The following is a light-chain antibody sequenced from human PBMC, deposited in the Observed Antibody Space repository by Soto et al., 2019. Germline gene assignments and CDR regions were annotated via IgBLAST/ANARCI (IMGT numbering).Light chain of an antibody. CDR1: NIRTKA. Sequence: SYELTQPPSVSVAPGSTARFTCGGDNIRTKAVHWYQQEAGQAPVLVIYYDSDRPSGIPERFSGSNSGGTAILTISRVEAGDEADYYCQVWDSNTDHVVFGGGTKLTVL. CDR2: YDS. V-gene: IGLV3-21*04. CDR3: QVWDSNTDHVV. J-gene: IGLJ2*01.